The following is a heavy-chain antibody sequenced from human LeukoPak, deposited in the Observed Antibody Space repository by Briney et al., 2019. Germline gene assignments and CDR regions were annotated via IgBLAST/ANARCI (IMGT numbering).Heavy chain of an antibody. CDR1: GFTFRSYA. J-gene: IGHJ4*02. D-gene: IGHD2-2*01. CDR2: ISNHGNDG. V-gene: IGHV3-30*01. Sequence: PGRSLRLSCAASGFTFRSYAMHWVRQTPGKGLEWVAVISNHGNDGFYADSVKGHFTISRDNSKNTLYLQMDSLRAEDTAVCYCTRDRGAMNDFDYWGQGTLVTVSS. CDR3: TRDRGAMNDFDY.